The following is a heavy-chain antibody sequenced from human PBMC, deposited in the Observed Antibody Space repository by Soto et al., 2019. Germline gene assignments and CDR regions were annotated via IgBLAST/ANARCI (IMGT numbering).Heavy chain of an antibody. Sequence: ASVKVSCKASGYTFTSYGISWVRQAPGQGLEWMGWISAYNGNTSYAQKLQGRVTMTTDTSTSTAYMGLRSLRSDDTAVYYCARDRPFSGSYHFDYWGQGTLVTVSS. J-gene: IGHJ4*02. V-gene: IGHV1-18*01. CDR2: ISAYNGNT. CDR3: ARDRPFSGSYHFDY. CDR1: GYTFTSYG. D-gene: IGHD1-26*01.